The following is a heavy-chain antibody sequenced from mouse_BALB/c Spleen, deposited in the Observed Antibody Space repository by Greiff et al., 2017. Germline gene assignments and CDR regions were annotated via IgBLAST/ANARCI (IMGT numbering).Heavy chain of an antibody. V-gene: IGHV3-8*02. Sequence: ESGPSLVKPSQTLSLTCSVTGDSITSGYWNWIRKFPGNKLEYMGYISYSGSTYYNPSLKSRISITRDTSKNQYYLQLNSVTTEDTATYYCARGIYYGSSLFAYWGQGTLVTVSA. D-gene: IGHD1-1*01. CDR2: ISYSGST. J-gene: IGHJ3*01. CDR3: ARGIYYGSSLFAY. CDR1: GDSITSGY.